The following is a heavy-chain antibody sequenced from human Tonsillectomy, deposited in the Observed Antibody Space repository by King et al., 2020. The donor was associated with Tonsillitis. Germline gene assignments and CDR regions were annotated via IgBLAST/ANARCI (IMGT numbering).Heavy chain of an antibody. CDR3: ARHSAYGNYEVFDC. D-gene: IGHD4-11*01. J-gene: IGHJ4*02. Sequence: VQLQESGPGLVKPSETLSLTCIVSGGSISSYYWSWIRQPPGKGLEWIVYLSYSGSTNYNPSLKTRVSISVDTSKNQFSLKLSSLTAADTAVYYCARHSAYGNYEVFDCWGQGTLVTVSS. V-gene: IGHV4-59*08. CDR2: LSYSGST. CDR1: GGSISSYY.